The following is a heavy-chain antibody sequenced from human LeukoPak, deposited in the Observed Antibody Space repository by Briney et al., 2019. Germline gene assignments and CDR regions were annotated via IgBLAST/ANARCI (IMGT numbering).Heavy chain of an antibody. CDR2: ISYDGSNK. Sequence: PRRSLRLSSAASGFTFSIYGTHGGCHAPRKGLEWVAVISYDGSNKYYADSLKGRFTISRDDSKNTLFLQMNSLRTDDTAMYYCVKDNPLDHWGQGSLVTVCS. J-gene: IGHJ5*02. V-gene: IGHV3-30*18. CDR1: GFTFSIYG. D-gene: IGHD1-14*01. CDR3: VKDNPLDH.